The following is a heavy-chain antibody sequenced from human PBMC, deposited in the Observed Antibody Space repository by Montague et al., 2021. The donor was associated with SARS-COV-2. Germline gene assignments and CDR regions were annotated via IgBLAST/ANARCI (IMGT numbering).Heavy chain of an antibody. CDR2: ISRSGDRT. J-gene: IGHJ4*02. V-gene: IGHV3-20*01. D-gene: IGHD3-10*01. CDR1: GFPFDDYG. CDR3: SRGGGMIRGVVDF. Sequence: FLRLSCAVSGFPFDDYGMSWVRQAPGKGLEWVSGISRSGDRTAYGDSVKGRFTISRDNAKNSLYLQMNSLRVEDTAFYHCSRGGGMIRGVVDFWGQGSLVSVSS.